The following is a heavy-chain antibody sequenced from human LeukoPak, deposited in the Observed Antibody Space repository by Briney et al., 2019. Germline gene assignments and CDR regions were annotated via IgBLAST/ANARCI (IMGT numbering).Heavy chain of an antibody. CDR3: ARGHDSTGYNDFDY. Sequence: GASVKVSCTASGYTFTDYYIHWVRQAPGQGLERMGWINPNSGGTHYAQKFQGRVTMTRDTSIATTYLDLSSLRSDDTAVYYCARGHDSTGYNDFDYWGQGTLGTVSS. CDR1: GYTFTDYY. J-gene: IGHJ4*02. V-gene: IGHV1-2*02. D-gene: IGHD3-22*01. CDR2: INPNSGGT.